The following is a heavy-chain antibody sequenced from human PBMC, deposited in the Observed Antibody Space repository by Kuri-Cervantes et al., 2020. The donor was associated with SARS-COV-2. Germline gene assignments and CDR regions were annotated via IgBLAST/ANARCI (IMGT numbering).Heavy chain of an antibody. CDR3: ARDVVHDFWSGYENRFDP. Sequence: LSLTCAASGFTFSSYWMHWVRQAPGKGLVWVSRINSDGSSTSYADSVKGRFTISRDNAKNTLYLQMNSLRAEDTAVYYCARDVVHDFWSGYENRFDPWGQGTLVTVSS. CDR2: INSDGSST. CDR1: GFTFSSYW. D-gene: IGHD3-3*01. J-gene: IGHJ5*02. V-gene: IGHV3-74*01.